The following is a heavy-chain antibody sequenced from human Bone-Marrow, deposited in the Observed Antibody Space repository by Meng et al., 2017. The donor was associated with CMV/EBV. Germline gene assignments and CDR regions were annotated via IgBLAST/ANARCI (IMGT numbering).Heavy chain of an antibody. CDR3: AREPFVTGTTKPYGMDV. V-gene: IGHV4-39*07. Sequence: GSRRPSCTVFGGSFSSRSYYWGWIRQPPGKGLEWIGSIYYSGSTYYNPSLKCRVTISVDTSKNQFYLKLSSVTEADTAVYYCAREPFVTGTTKPYGMDVWGQGTTVTVYS. D-gene: IGHD1-7*01. J-gene: IGHJ6*02. CDR1: GGSFSSRSYY. CDR2: IYYSGST.